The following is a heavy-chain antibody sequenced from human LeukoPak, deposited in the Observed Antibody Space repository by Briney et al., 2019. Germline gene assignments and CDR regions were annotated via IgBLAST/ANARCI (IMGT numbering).Heavy chain of an antibody. Sequence: SETLSLTCGVSGGSISNTNGWTWFRQPPGKGLGWIGEVNLQGSTNYNPSLKSRVAISVDKSENHISLKLTSVTAADTAVYYCAREGGPYRPLDYSGQGTLVTVAS. J-gene: IGHJ4*02. CDR3: AREGGPYRPLDY. V-gene: IGHV4-4*02. CDR2: VNLQGST. CDR1: GGSISNTNG.